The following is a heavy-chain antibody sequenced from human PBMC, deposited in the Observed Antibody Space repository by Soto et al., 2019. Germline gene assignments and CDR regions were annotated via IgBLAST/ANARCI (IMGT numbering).Heavy chain of an antibody. Sequence: SETLSLTCSVSGDSISSYYWSWIRQSAGKGLEWIGRTYITGDTNYSPSLKGRVTMSVDTSKNQLSLKLSSVTAADTAVYYCAREYTETVDGPTPFYFDYWGQGTPVTVSS. J-gene: IGHJ4*02. CDR3: AREYTETVDGPTPFYFDY. D-gene: IGHD6-19*01. V-gene: IGHV4-4*07. CDR2: TYITGDT. CDR1: GDSISSYY.